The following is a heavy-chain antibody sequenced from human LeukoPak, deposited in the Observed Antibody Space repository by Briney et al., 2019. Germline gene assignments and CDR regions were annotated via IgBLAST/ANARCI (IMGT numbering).Heavy chain of an antibody. J-gene: IGHJ3*01. CDR1: GYTFTSYY. CDR3: ARPDRGGVAAGSWCCAFDL. CDR2: INPSAGRT. D-gene: IGHD2-8*01. V-gene: IGHV1-46*04. Sequence: GASVKVSCKASGYTFTSYYIHWVRQAPGQVLEWMGIINPSAGRTVYAQKLQGRITMTRDTSTSTVYMELSGLTSEDTAVYYCARPDRGGVAAGSWCCAFDLWGQGTMVTVSS.